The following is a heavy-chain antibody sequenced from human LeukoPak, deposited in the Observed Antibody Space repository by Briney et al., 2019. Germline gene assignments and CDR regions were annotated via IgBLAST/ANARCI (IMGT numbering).Heavy chain of an antibody. Sequence: PRRSLRLSCAASGFTFSSYGMHWVRQAPGKGLEWVAVISYDGSNKYYADSVKGRFTISRDNSKNTLYLQMNSLRAEDTAVYYCAKESLEYYYGSGSYPDYWGQGTLVTVSS. D-gene: IGHD3-10*01. CDR2: ISYDGSNK. CDR1: GFTFSSYG. V-gene: IGHV3-30*18. CDR3: AKESLEYYYGSGSYPDY. J-gene: IGHJ4*02.